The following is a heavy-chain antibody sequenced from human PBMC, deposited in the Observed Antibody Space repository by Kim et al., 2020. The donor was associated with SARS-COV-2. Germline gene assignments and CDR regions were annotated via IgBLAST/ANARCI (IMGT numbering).Heavy chain of an antibody. CDR2: IIPIFGTA. V-gene: IGHV1-69*13. Sequence: SVKVSCKASGGTFSSYALSWVRQAPGQGLEWMGGIIPIFGTANYAQKFQGRVTITADESTSTAYMELSSLRPEDTAGYYCARLRGELFRQNYYYYGMDV. CDR1: GGTFSSYA. CDR3: ARLRGELFRQNYYYYGMDV. J-gene: IGHJ6*01. D-gene: IGHD3-10*01.